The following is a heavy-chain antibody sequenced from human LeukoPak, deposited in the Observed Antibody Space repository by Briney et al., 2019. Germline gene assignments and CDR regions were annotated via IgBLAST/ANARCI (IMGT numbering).Heavy chain of an antibody. V-gene: IGHV3-23*01. CDR2: IGGSGGST. CDR1: GFTFSSYA. Sequence: GSLRLYCAASGFTFSSYAMSWVRQAPGKGLEWVSSIGGSGGSTYYADPVKGRFTISRDNSKNTLYLQMNSLRAEDTAVYYCAKVETAAAATLRGFDYWGQGTLVTVSS. J-gene: IGHJ4*02. D-gene: IGHD6-13*01. CDR3: AKVETAAAATLRGFDY.